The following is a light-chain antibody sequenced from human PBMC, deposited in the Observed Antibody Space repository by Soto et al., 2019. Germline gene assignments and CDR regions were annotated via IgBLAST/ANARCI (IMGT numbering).Light chain of an antibody. J-gene: IGLJ1*01. V-gene: IGLV2-14*01. CDR1: SSHVGGYDY. Sequence: QSALTQPASLSGSPGQSITISCAGTSSHVGGYDYVSWYQLHPGKAPKLMVFEFSNQPSGVSSRFSGSKPGNTTSLTISGLRAEDDEDYFCSSFSISTAYLFGAGTKGTVL. CDR3: SSFSISTAYL. CDR2: EFS.